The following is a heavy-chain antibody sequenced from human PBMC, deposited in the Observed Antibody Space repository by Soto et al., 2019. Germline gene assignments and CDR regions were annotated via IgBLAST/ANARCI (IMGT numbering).Heavy chain of an antibody. CDR2: ISYDGSNK. CDR3: ARDAQGVVNNYFDY. D-gene: IGHD3-3*01. CDR1: GFTFSSYA. Sequence: QVQLVESGGGVVQPGRSLRLSCAASGFTFSSYAMHWVRQAPGKGLEWVAVISYDGSNKYYADSVKGRFTISRDNSKKTLYLQMTSLRAEDTAVYYCARDAQGVVNNYFDYWGQGTLVTVSS. J-gene: IGHJ4*02. V-gene: IGHV3-30-3*01.